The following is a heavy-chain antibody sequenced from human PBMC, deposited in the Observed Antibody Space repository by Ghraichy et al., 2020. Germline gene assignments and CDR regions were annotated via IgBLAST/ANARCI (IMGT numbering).Heavy chain of an antibody. CDR1: GGSISSADYY. CDR3: ARQNYYYYYMDV. J-gene: IGHJ6*03. Sequence: SETLSLTCTVSGGSISSADYYWSWIRQHPERGLEWIGYIYYSGSTYYNPSLKSRVTISLDTSKNQFSLKLSSVTAADTAGYYCARQNYYYYYMDVWGEGTTVTVSS. CDR2: IYYSGST. V-gene: IGHV4-31*03.